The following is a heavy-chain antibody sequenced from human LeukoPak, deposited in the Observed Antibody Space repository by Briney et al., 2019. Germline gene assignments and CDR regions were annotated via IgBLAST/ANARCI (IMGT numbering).Heavy chain of an antibody. J-gene: IGHJ4*02. CDR1: GFTFNGSW. Sequence: FTSSASGFTFNGSWMNWVPQAPGKGLEWVANMDPSGSQTRYVDPVKGRFTISKDDPGTSLYLEMHSLRAEDTAIYYCAVWTSGNYWGQGALVTVSS. CDR3: AVWTSGNY. CDR2: MDPSGSQT. D-gene: IGHD1-1*01. V-gene: IGHV3-7*01.